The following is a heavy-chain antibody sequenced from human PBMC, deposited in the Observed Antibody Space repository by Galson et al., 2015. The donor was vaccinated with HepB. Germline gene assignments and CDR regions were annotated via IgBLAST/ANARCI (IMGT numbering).Heavy chain of an antibody. CDR2: ISAYNGNT. V-gene: IGHV1-18*04. D-gene: IGHD1-1*01. Sequence: SVKVSCKASGYTFTSYGISWVRQAPGRGLEWMGWISAYNGNTNYAQKLQGRVTMTTDTSTSTAYMELRSLRSDDTAVYYCARSLERSLAHSKDYWGQGTLVTVSS. CDR1: GYTFTSYG. J-gene: IGHJ4*02. CDR3: ARSLERSLAHSKDY.